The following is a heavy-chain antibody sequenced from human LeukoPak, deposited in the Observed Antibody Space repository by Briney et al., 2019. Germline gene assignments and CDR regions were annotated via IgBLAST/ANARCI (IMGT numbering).Heavy chain of an antibody. CDR3: ARGPQSGYSYGSDNNFDY. Sequence: KPGGSLRLSCAASGFTFSDEYMSWIRQAPGKGLEWISCVSNSGSSIYYADSVKGRFTISRDNAKNSLYLQMNSLRAEDTAVYYCARGPQSGYSYGSDNNFDYWGQGTLVTVSS. CDR2: VSNSGSSI. J-gene: IGHJ4*02. CDR1: GFTFSDEY. V-gene: IGHV3-11*04. D-gene: IGHD5-18*01.